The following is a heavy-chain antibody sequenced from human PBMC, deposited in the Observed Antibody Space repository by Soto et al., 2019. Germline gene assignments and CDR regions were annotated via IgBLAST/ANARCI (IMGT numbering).Heavy chain of an antibody. CDR1: GGSISSSNW. Sequence: SETLSLTCAVSGGSISSSNWWSWVRQPSGKGLEWIGEIYHSGSTNYNPSLKSRVTISVDKSKNQFSLKLSSVTAADTAVYYCARLYCSGGFCHEFDYWGQGTLVTVSS. D-gene: IGHD2-15*01. CDR2: IYHSGST. CDR3: ARLYCSGGFCHEFDY. V-gene: IGHV4-4*02. J-gene: IGHJ4*02.